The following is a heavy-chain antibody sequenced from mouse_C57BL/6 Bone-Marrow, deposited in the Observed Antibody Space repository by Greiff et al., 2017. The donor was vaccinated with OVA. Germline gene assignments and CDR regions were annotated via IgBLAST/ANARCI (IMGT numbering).Heavy chain of an antibody. Sequence: DVHLVESGGGLVKPGGSLKLSCAASGFTFSSYAMSWVRQTPEKRLEWVATISDGGSYTYYPDNVKGRFTISRDNAKNNLYLQMSHLKSEDTAMYYCARDGPYYYGSSWWYFDVWGTGTTVTVSS. CDR3: ARDGPYYYGSSWWYFDV. CDR2: ISDGGSYT. V-gene: IGHV5-4*01. J-gene: IGHJ1*03. CDR1: GFTFSSYA. D-gene: IGHD1-1*01.